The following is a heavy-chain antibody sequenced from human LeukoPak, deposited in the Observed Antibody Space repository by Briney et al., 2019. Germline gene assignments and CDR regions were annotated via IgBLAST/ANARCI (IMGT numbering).Heavy chain of an antibody. CDR2: ISGSGGNT. J-gene: IGHJ4*02. CDR3: AKTPQIRYVDY. D-gene: IGHD3-9*01. Sequence: RPGGSLRLSCAASGFTFSTYAMSWVRQAPGKGLEWVSAISGSGGNTYYADSVKGRFTISRDNSKNTLYLQLSSLRADDTAVYYCAKTPQIRYVDYWGQGTLVTVSS. V-gene: IGHV3-23*01. CDR1: GFTFSTYA.